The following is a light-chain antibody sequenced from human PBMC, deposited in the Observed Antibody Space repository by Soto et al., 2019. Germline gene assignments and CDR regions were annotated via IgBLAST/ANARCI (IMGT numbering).Light chain of an antibody. Sequence: IRMTQSPSTLSASTGDRVTITCRASQSVSSYLAWYQQKPGKAPKLLIYNASALESGVPSRVSGSGSGTDFTLPIGSLQPEDFATYYCQQYNSYPRTFGEGTKVEIK. CDR2: NAS. V-gene: IGKV1-8*01. CDR1: QSVSSY. J-gene: IGKJ4*01. CDR3: QQYNSYPRT.